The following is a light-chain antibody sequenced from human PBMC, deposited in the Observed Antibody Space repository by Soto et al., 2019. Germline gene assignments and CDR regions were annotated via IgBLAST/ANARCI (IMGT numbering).Light chain of an antibody. CDR2: DVS. CDR1: SSDVGGYNY. CDR3: SSYISSSTLNV. J-gene: IGLJ1*01. V-gene: IGLV2-14*01. Sequence: QSVLTQSASVSGSPGQSITISCTGTSSDVGGYNYVSWYQQHPGKAPKLMIYDVSKRPSGVSNRFSGSKSGNTASLTISGLQAEDEADYYCSSYISSSTLNVFGTGTKLTVL.